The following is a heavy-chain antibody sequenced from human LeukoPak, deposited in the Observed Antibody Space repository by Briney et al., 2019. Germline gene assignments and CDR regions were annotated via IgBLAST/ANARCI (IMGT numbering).Heavy chain of an antibody. CDR3: ARRRDFDWLGPNNWFDP. CDR2: IIPIFGTA. CDR1: GGTFSSYA. V-gene: IGHV1-69*06. J-gene: IGHJ5*02. Sequence: SVKVSRKASGGTFSSYAISWVRQAPGQGLEWMGGIIPIFGTANYAQKFQGRVTITADKYTSTAYMELSSLRSEDTAVYYCARRRDFDWLGPNNWFDPWGQGTLVTVSS. D-gene: IGHD3-9*01.